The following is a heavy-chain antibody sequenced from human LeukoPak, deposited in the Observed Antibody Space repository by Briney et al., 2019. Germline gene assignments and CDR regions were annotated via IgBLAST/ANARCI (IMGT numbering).Heavy chain of an antibody. CDR2: INHSGST. D-gene: IGHD4-17*01. CDR3: AREDYGESNPNWFDP. J-gene: IGHJ5*02. V-gene: IGHV4-34*01. CDR1: GGSFSGYY. Sequence: SETLSLTCAVYGGSFSGYYWSWIRQPPGKGLEWIGEINHSGSTNYNPSLKSRVTVSVDTSKNQFSLKLSSVTGADTAVYYCAREDYGESNPNWFDPWGQGTQVTVSS.